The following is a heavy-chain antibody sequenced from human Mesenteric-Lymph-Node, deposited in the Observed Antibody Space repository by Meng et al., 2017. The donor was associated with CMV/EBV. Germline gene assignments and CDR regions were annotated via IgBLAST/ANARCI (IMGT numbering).Heavy chain of an antibody. CDR2: IYGDGSST. D-gene: IGHD6-13*01. V-gene: IGHV3-23*03. J-gene: IGHJ4*02. Sequence: GGSLRLSCAASGFTFSSYAMSWVRQAPGKGLEWVSVIYGDGSSTYYTDSVKGRFTISRDNSKNTLYLQMNRLRAEDTAVYYCAKVDSGSWYRGFFDYWGQGTLVTVSS. CDR1: GFTFSSYA. CDR3: AKVDSGSWYRGFFDY.